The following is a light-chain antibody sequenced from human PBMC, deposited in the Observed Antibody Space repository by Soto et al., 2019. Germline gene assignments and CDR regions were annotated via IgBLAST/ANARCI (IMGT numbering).Light chain of an antibody. V-gene: IGKV3-15*01. CDR2: GAS. CDR3: HQYNNWPPTWT. Sequence: EIVMTQSPATLFVSPGERATLSCRASQSVSSNLAWYQQKPGQAPRLLIYGASTRATGIPARFSGSGSGTEFTLTISSLQSEDSAVYSCHQYNNWPPTWTFGQGTKV. CDR1: QSVSSN. J-gene: IGKJ1*01.